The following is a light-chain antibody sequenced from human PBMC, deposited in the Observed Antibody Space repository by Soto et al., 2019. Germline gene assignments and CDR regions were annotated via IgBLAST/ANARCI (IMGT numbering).Light chain of an antibody. J-gene: IGKJ1*01. CDR3: EQYDKLVT. CDR1: QDIRNY. CDR2: DAS. V-gene: IGKV1-33*01. Sequence: DIQTPQSPSALSASTGDRATITCQARQDIRNYLNWYQQKPGKDPKLLIYDASKLQTGVPSRFSGSGSGTTFTFIISLVQSEDCAIYYCEQYDKLVTFGQGTKVEMK.